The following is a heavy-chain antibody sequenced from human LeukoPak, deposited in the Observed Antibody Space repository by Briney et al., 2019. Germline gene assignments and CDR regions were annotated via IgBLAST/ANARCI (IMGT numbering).Heavy chain of an antibody. J-gene: IGHJ4*02. CDR2: IWYDGSNK. D-gene: IGHD5-18*01. CDR1: GFTFSSYG. V-gene: IGHV3-33*01. CDR3: ARDSWVRKTAMVNTMIDY. Sequence: GGSLRLSCAASGFTFSSYGMHWVRQAPGKGLEWVAVIWYDGSNKYYADSVKGRFTISRDNSKNTLYLQMNSLRAEDTAVYYCARDSWVRKTAMVNTMIDYWGQGTLVTVSS.